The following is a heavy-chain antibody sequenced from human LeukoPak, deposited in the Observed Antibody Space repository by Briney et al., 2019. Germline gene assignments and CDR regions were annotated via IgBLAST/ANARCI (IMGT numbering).Heavy chain of an antibody. V-gene: IGHV4-59*12. CDR3: ARARVTTVTTGSPFDY. Sequence: SETLSLTCTVSGGSISSYYWSWIRQPPGKGLEWIGYIYYSGSTNYNPSLKSRVTISVDTSKNQFSLKLSSVTAADTAVYYCARARVTTVTTGSPFDYWGQGTLVTVSS. J-gene: IGHJ4*02. CDR1: GGSISSYY. CDR2: IYYSGST. D-gene: IGHD4-17*01.